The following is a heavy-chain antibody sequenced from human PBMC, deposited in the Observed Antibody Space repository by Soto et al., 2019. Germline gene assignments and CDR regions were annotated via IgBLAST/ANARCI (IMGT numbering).Heavy chain of an antibody. J-gene: IGHJ4*02. CDR3: ARDPQGDGRLDLGY. Sequence: SETLSLTCAVSGGSISSGGYSWSWIRQPPGKGLEWIGYIYHSGSTYYNPSLKSRVTISVDRSKNQFSLKLSSVTAADTAVYYCARDPQGDGRLDLGYWGQGTLVTVSS. D-gene: IGHD1-26*01. CDR1: GGSISSGGYS. V-gene: IGHV4-30-2*01. CDR2: IYHSGST.